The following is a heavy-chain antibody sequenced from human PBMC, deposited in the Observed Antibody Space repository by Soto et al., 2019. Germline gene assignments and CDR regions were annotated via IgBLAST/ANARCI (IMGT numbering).Heavy chain of an antibody. Sequence: PSETLSLTCTVSGGPLSSYFWSWMRQPPGKGLEWIGHISYSGSTNYNSSLKSRVTMSVDTSKNQVSLKLSSVTAADTAMYYCAREAAVRYFDATLRYLMAVWGQGNTVTVS. D-gene: IGHD3-9*01. CDR1: GGPLSSYF. CDR3: AREAAVRYFDATLRYLMAV. V-gene: IGHV4-59*01. CDR2: ISYSGST. J-gene: IGHJ6*02.